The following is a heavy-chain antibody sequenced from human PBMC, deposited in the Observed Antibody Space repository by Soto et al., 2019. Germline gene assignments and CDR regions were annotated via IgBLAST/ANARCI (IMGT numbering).Heavy chain of an antibody. J-gene: IGHJ4*02. CDR2: IKQDGSVK. Sequence: GGSLRLSCAASGFIFSNSWMSWVRQAPGKGLEWVANIKQDGSVKTYVDSVKGRFTIPRDNARESLYLQMNSLRAEDTALYFCAKSGVLLWFGELQGYYFDYWGQGTLVTVSS. V-gene: IGHV3-7*01. CDR3: AKSGVLLWFGELQGYYFDY. D-gene: IGHD3-10*01. CDR1: GFIFSNSW.